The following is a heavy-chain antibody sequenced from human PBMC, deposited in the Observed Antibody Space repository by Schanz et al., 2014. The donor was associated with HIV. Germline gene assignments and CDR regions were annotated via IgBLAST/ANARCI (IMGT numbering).Heavy chain of an antibody. CDR2: IIPMFGSA. J-gene: IGHJ6*02. CDR1: EGTLSSNA. V-gene: IGHV1-69*01. CDR3: ARVLHLVLGNYGMDV. Sequence: QVQLVQSGAEVKKPGSSVKVSCKASEGTLSSNAISWVRQAPGQGLEWMGGIIPMFGSANYAQKFLGRVTISADESTSTGYMDLSNLRSDDTAVYYCARVLHLVLGNYGMDVWGQGTTVTVSS. D-gene: IGHD6-13*01.